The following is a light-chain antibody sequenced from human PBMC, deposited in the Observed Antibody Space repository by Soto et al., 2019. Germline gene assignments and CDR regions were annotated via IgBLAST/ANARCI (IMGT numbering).Light chain of an antibody. Sequence: DIQMTQSPSSLSASVGDRVTISCRTSHDIGNYLLWFQQRPGKAPNLLIFAASTLQSGVPSRFSGGGSGTYFTLTISSLQPEDFATYYCQQAHCTFGQGTRLEIK. V-gene: IGKV1-39*01. J-gene: IGKJ5*01. CDR3: QQAHCT. CDR1: HDIGNY. CDR2: AAS.